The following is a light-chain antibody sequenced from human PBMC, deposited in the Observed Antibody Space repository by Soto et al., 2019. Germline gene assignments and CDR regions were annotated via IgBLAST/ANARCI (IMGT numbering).Light chain of an antibody. CDR1: SSDVGAYNY. J-gene: IGLJ1*01. V-gene: IGLV2-14*01. CDR2: DVS. Sequence: QSALTQPACVSGSPGQSITISCTGTSSDVGAYNYVSWYQQYPGKAPKLMIYDVSNRPSGVSNRFSGSKSGNTASLTISGLQPEDEADYYCSSYTRSPSYVFGPGTKLTVL. CDR3: SSYTRSPSYV.